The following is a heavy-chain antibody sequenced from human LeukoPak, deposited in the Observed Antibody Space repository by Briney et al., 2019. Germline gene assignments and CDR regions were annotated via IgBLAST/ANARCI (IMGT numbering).Heavy chain of an antibody. Sequence: SETRSLTCTLSARSLTTISYYWGWIRQPRVNGLDWFGSIYYSRSTYYSPSPKTRVTISVHSSQTQSSLKLCSLTAAHTALYYCANTAEMVPRHYWGQGTLVTVSS. CDR1: ARSLTTISYY. CDR3: ANTAEMVPRHY. J-gene: IGHJ4*02. D-gene: IGHD4/OR15-4a*01. CDR2: IYYSRST. V-gene: IGHV4-39*01.